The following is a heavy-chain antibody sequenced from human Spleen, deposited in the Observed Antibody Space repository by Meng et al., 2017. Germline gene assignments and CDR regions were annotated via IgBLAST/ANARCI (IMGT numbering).Heavy chain of an antibody. CDR2: ISPSGGHT. J-gene: IGHJ4*02. Sequence: GESLKISCAASGFTFRTYGMSWVRQAPGKGLEWVSGISPSGGHTHYADSVNGRFTISRDNSKNALYLQMNSLRADDTAVYYCAKWGHDYGGWRAYFDYWGQGTLVTVSS. CDR3: AKWGHDYGGWRAYFDY. CDR1: GFTFRTYG. V-gene: IGHV3-23*01. D-gene: IGHD4-23*01.